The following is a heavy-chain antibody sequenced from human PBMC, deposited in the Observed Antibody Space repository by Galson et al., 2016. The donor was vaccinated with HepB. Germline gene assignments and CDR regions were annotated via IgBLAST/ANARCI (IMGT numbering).Heavy chain of an antibody. J-gene: IGHJ2*01. CDR3: ARPTNSGDRWHFDL. V-gene: IGHV1-3*01. Sequence: SVKVSCKASGYTFTSYAMHWVRQAPGQRLEWMGWINAGNGNTKYSQNFQGRVTISMDTSKNQFSLKLTSVTAADTAVYYCARPTNSGDRWHFDLWGRGTLVTVSS. D-gene: IGHD4-17*01. CDR1: GYTFTSYA. CDR2: INAGNGNT.